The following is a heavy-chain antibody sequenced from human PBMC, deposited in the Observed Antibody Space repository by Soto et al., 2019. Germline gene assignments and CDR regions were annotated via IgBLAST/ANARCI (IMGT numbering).Heavy chain of an antibody. CDR2: MYHSGST. CDR1: GGSISSGGYS. CDR3: ARVPDY. D-gene: IGHD2-2*01. Sequence: QLQLQESGSGLVKPSQTLSLTCAVSGGSISSGGYSWSWLRQPPGKGLEWIGYMYHSGSTYYNPSLKSRVTISIDRSKNQFSLKLSSVTAADTAVYDCARVPDYWGQGILVTVSS. V-gene: IGHV4-30-2*01. J-gene: IGHJ4*02.